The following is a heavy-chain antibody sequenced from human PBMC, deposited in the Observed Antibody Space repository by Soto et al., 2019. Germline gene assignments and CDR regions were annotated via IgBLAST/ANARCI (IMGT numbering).Heavy chain of an antibody. D-gene: IGHD1-26*01. CDR1: GFTFSSYG. Sequence: QVQLVESGGGVVQPGRSLRLSCAASGFTFSSYGMHWVRQAPGKGLEWVAVISYDGSNKYYADSVKGRFTISRDNSMNTLYLQMNSLRAEDTAVYYCAKVNVGANHNVDYWGQGTLVTVSS. CDR3: AKVNVGANHNVDY. V-gene: IGHV3-30*18. CDR2: ISYDGSNK. J-gene: IGHJ4*02.